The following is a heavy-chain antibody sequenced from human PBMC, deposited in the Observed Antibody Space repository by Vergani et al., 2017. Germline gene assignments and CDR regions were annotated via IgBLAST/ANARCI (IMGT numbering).Heavy chain of an antibody. CDR1: GFTFSTYA. CDR3: VKDAGSYENFFNS. J-gene: IGHJ4*02. D-gene: IGHD1-26*01. CDR2: LTGGGGST. V-gene: IGHV3-23*01. Sequence: EVQLLESGGSLKQPGGSVRLSCAASGFTFSTYAMHWVRQAPGKGLEWVSALTGGGGSTYYADFFKGRFIISRDTYRDTLYLQMNSLRPENTATYYCVKDAGSYENFFNSWCQGTLFTVSS.